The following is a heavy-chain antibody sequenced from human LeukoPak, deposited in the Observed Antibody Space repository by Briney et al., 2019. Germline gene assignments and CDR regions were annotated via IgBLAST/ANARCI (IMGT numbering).Heavy chain of an antibody. D-gene: IGHD2-2*01. J-gene: IGHJ4*02. Sequence: ASVKVSCKASGYTFTSYYMHWVRQAPGQGLEWMGIINPSGGSTSYAQKFQGRVTMTRDTSTSTVYMELSSLRSEDTAVYYCARGGHIYCSSTSCYHFDYWGQGTLVTVSS. V-gene: IGHV1-46*01. CDR2: INPSGGST. CDR3: ARGGHIYCSSTSCYHFDY. CDR1: GYTFTSYY.